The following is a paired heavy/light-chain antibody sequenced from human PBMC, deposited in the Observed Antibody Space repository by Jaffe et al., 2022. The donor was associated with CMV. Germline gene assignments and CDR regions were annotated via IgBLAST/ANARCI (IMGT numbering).Heavy chain of an antibody. CDR3: TTLWEYYDSSGYYLLWGDDGYYFDY. V-gene: IGHV3-15*01. CDR2: IKSKTDGGTT. D-gene: IGHD3-22*01. Sequence: EVQLVESGGGLVKPGGSLRLSCAASGFTFSNAWMSWVRQAPGKGLEWVGRIKSKTDGGTTDYAAPVKGRFTISRDDSKNTLYLQMNSLKTEDTAVYYCTTLWEYYDSSGYYLLWGDDGYYFDYWGQGTLVTVSS. CDR1: GFTFSNAW. J-gene: IGHJ4*02.
Light chain of an antibody. J-gene: IGLJ2*01. V-gene: IGLV1-51*02. CDR2: ENN. Sequence: QSVLTQPPSVSAAPGQKVTISCSGSSSNIGNNYVSWYQQLPGTAPKLLIYENNKRPSGIPDRFSGSKSGTSATLGITGLQTGDEADYYCGTWDSSLSAPVVFGGGTKLTVL. CDR3: GTWDSSLSAPVV. CDR1: SSNIGNNY.